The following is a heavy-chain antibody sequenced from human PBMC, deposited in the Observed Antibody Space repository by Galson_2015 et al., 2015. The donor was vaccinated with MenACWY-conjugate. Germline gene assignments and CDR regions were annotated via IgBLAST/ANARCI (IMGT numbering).Heavy chain of an antibody. CDR2: IYYSGST. V-gene: IGHV4-39*07. CDR1: GGSISSSSYY. CDR3: ARERIVVVPAAIVRAFDI. J-gene: IGHJ3*02. Sequence: LTCAVSGGSISSSSYYWGWIRQPPGKGLEWIGSIYYSGSTYYNPSLKSRVTISVDTSKNQFSLKLSSVTAADTAVYYCARERIVVVPAAIVRAFDIWGQGTMFTVSS. D-gene: IGHD2-2*01.